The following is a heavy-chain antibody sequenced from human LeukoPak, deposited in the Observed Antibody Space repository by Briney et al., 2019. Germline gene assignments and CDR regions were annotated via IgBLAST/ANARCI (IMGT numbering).Heavy chain of an antibody. CDR1: GGSISSGGYY. CDR3: ARITRYYYDSSGYNWFDP. D-gene: IGHD3-22*01. CDR2: IYYGGST. V-gene: IGHV4-31*03. Sequence: SQTLSLTCTVSGGSISSGGYYWSWIRQHPGKGLEWIGYIYYGGSTYYNPSLKSRVTISVDTSKNQFSLKLSSVTAADTAVYYCARITRYYYDSSGYNWFDPWGQGTLVTVSS. J-gene: IGHJ5*02.